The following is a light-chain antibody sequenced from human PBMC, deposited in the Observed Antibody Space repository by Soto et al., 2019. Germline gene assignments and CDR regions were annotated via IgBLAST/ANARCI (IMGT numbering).Light chain of an antibody. J-gene: IGKJ5*01. CDR1: QSVNSR. CDR3: QHYGRSPIT. CDR2: GAS. Sequence: IVLTHSPGTLSLSLGESATLSCRASQSVNSRLAWYQHKPGQAPSLLISGASSRATGIPDRFSGSGSATDFTLTISRLEPEDFALYYCQHYGRSPITFGQGTRLEIK. V-gene: IGKV3-20*01.